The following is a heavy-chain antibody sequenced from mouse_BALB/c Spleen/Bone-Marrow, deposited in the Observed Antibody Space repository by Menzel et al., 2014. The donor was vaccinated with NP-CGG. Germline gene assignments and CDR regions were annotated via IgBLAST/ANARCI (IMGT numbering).Heavy chain of an antibody. J-gene: IGHJ2*01. CDR1: GDSITSGY. CDR3: ARSLGRFDY. CDR2: ISYTGNT. D-gene: IGHD4-1*01. Sequence: DVKLVESGPSLIKPSQTLSLPCSVTGDSITSGYWNWIRTFPGNELEYMGYISYTGNTYYNPSLKSRISIARDTSKNQYYLQLHSVTTEDTATYFCARSLGRFDYWGQGATLTVSS. V-gene: IGHV3-8*02.